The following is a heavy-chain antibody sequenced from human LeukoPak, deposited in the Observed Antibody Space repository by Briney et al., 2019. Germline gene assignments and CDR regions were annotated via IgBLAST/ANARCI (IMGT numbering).Heavy chain of an antibody. D-gene: IGHD3-9*01. Sequence: PGESLKISCKGSGYSFTSYWIGWVRQMPGKGLEWMGIIYPGDSDTRYSPSFQGQVTISADKSISTACLQWSSLKASDTAMYYCARHVAHYYDILTGYSIDYWGQGTLVTVSS. CDR1: GYSFTSYW. CDR3: ARHVAHYYDILTGYSIDY. J-gene: IGHJ4*02. V-gene: IGHV5-51*01. CDR2: IYPGDSDT.